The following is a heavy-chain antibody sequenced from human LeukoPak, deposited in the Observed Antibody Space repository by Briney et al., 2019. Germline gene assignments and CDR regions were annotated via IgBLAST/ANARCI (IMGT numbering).Heavy chain of an antibody. CDR3: ATLPYYYGSGSYYWFYFDY. J-gene: IGHJ4*02. V-gene: IGHV1-24*01. D-gene: IGHD3-10*01. Sequence: ASVKVSCKVSGYTLTELSMHWVRQAPGKGLEWMGGFGPEDGETIYAQKFQGRVTMTEDTSTDTAYMELSSLRSEDTAVYYCATLPYYYGSGSYYWFYFDYWGQGTLVTVSS. CDR2: FGPEDGET. CDR1: GYTLTELS.